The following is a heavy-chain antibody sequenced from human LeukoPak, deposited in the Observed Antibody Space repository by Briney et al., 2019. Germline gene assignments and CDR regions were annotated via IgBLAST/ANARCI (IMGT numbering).Heavy chain of an antibody. D-gene: IGHD3-22*01. Sequence: PSETLSLTCAVSGGSISSLNWWSWVRQPPGKGLEWIGEILHSGSTNYNPSLKSRVNMSVDKSKNQFSLRLSSVTAADTAVYYCATYYESSGYRFDYWGQGALVTVSS. V-gene: IGHV4-4*02. CDR3: ATYYESSGYRFDY. J-gene: IGHJ4*02. CDR2: ILHSGST. CDR1: GGSISSLNW.